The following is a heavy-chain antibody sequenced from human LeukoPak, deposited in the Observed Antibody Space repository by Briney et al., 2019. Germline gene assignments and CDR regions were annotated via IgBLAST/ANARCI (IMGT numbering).Heavy chain of an antibody. Sequence: ASVKVFCKASGYTFTSYGISWVRQAPGQGLEWMGWISAYNGNTNYAQKLQGRVTMTTDTSTSTAYMELRSLRSDDTAVYYCARDLRVVPAAMDYYYMDVWGKGTTVTVSS. V-gene: IGHV1-18*01. CDR1: GYTFTSYG. J-gene: IGHJ6*03. CDR2: ISAYNGNT. CDR3: ARDLRVVPAAMDYYYMDV. D-gene: IGHD2-2*01.